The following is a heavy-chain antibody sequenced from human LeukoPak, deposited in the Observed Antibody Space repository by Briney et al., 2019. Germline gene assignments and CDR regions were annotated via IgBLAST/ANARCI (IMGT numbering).Heavy chain of an antibody. CDR2: ISSSGSTI. CDR3: ARGGAVRPDY. Sequence: PGGSLRLSCAASGFTFSSYEMNWVRQAPGKGLEWVSYISSSGSTIYYADSVKGRFTISRDNSKNTLFLQMNSLRAEDTAVYYCARGGAVRPDYWGQGTLVTVSS. D-gene: IGHD6-6*01. CDR1: GFTFSSYE. V-gene: IGHV3-48*03. J-gene: IGHJ4*02.